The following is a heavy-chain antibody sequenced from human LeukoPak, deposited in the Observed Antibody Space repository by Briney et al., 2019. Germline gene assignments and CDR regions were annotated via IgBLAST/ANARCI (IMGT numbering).Heavy chain of an antibody. CDR3: ARETAGALSFDY. V-gene: IGHV1-2*02. CDR1: GYTFTGYY. J-gene: IGHJ4*02. Sequence: ASVTVSCKASGYTFTGYYMHWVRQAPGQGLEWMGWINPNSGGTNYAQKFQGRVTMTRDTSISTAYMELSRLRSDDTAVYYCARETAGALSFDYWGQGTLVTVSS. CDR2: INPNSGGT. D-gene: IGHD1-14*01.